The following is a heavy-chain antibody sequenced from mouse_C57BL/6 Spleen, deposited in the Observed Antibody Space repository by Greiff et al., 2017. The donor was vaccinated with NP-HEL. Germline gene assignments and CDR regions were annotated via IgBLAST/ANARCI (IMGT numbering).Heavy chain of an antibody. Sequence: EVQRVESVAELVRPGASVKLSCTASGFNIKNTYMHWVKQRPEQGLEWIGRIDPANGNTKYAPKFQGKATITADTSSNTAYLQLSSLTSEDTAIYYCAREGAYYDYDGYYFDYWGQGTTLTVSS. CDR2: IDPANGNT. J-gene: IGHJ2*01. CDR3: AREGAYYDYDGYYFDY. D-gene: IGHD2-4*01. V-gene: IGHV14-3*01. CDR1: GFNIKNTY.